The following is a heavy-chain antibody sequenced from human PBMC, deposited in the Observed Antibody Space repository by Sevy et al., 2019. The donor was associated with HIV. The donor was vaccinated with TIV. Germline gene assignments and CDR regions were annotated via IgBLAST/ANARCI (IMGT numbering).Heavy chain of an antibody. Sequence: GGSLRLSCAGSGFTLSDYYMSWIRQAPGKGLQWISYISGSGDAIYYADSVKGRFTISRDNAKNSVYLQMNSRRAEDPAVYYCARDHVKDGDLGDYYYFAMDVWGQGTTVTVSS. V-gene: IGHV3-11*01. D-gene: IGHD4-17*01. J-gene: IGHJ6*02. CDR1: GFTLSDYY. CDR3: ARDHVKDGDLGDYYYFAMDV. CDR2: ISGSGDAI.